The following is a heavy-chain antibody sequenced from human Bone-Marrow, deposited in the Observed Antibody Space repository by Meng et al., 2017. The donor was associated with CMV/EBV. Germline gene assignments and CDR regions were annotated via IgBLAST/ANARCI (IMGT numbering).Heavy chain of an antibody. V-gene: IGHV3-7*01. CDR3: ARAGGYQSAQGYAFDI. CDR1: GFTFSSYW. J-gene: IGHJ3*02. D-gene: IGHD2-2*01. CDR2: IKQDGSEK. Sequence: SCAATGFTFSSYWMSWVRQAPGKGLEWVANIKQDGSEKYYVDSVKGRLTISRDNAKNSLYLQMNSLRAEDTAVYYCARAGGYQSAQGYAFDIWGQGTMVTVSS.